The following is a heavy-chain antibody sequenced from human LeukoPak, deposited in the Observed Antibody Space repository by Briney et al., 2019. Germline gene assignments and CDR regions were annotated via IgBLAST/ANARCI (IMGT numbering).Heavy chain of an antibody. Sequence: GGSLRLSCAASGFTFSDYYMSWIRQAPGKGLEWLSYISISSSYTNYADSVKGRFTISRDNAKNSLYLQMNSLRTEDTAVYYCARDRGVTTTDAFDIWGQGTMVTVSS. CDR3: ARDRGVTTTDAFDI. CDR1: GFTFSDYY. V-gene: IGHV3-11*05. D-gene: IGHD3-10*01. J-gene: IGHJ3*02. CDR2: ISISSSYT.